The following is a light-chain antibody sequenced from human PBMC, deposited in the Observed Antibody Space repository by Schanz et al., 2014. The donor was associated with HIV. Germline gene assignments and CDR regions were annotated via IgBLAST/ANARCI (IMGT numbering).Light chain of an antibody. Sequence: QSVLTQPPSVSGAPGQRVTISCTGSRSNIGAGYDVHWYQHLPGTAPKLLIYGNTNRPSGVPDRFSGSKSGTSVSLAITGLQAEDEADYYCQSYDSSLSGPVLFGGGTKLTVL. J-gene: IGLJ2*01. CDR2: GNT. V-gene: IGLV1-40*01. CDR1: RSNIGAGYD. CDR3: QSYDSSLSGPVL.